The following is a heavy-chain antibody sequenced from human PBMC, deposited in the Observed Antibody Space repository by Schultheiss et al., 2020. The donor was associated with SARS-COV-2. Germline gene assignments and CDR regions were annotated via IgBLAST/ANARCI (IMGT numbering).Heavy chain of an antibody. J-gene: IGHJ4*02. CDR1: GGSITNYY. Sequence: SETLSLTCTVSGGSITNYYWSWIRQPPGKGLEWIGEINHSGSTNYNPSLKSRVTISVDTSKNQFSLKLSSVTAADTAVYYCARVSRYSSSSEVDYWGQGTLVTVSS. CDR2: INHSGST. D-gene: IGHD6-6*01. V-gene: IGHV4-59*01. CDR3: ARVSRYSSSSEVDY.